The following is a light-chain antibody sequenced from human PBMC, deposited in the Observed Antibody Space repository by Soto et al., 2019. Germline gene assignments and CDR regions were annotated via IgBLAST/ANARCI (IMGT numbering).Light chain of an antibody. CDR3: QQYHNWPIT. J-gene: IGKJ5*01. CDR2: HAS. CDR1: QSVSSN. Sequence: EIVMTQSPSTLSVSPGERVTLSCRASQSVSSNLAWYQQKVGQAPRLLMYHASTRATGISARFRGSGSGTESTLTISSLQSEDFAVYYCQQYHNWPITFGQGTRLEN. V-gene: IGKV3-15*01.